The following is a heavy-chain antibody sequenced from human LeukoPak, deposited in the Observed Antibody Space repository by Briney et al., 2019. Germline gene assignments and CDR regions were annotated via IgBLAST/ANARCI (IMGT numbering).Heavy chain of an antibody. D-gene: IGHD3-10*01. Sequence: ASVKVSCKASGYTFTSYGISWVRQAPGQGLEWMGWISAYKGNTNYAQKLQGRVTMTTDTSTSTAYMELRSLRSDDTAVYYCARSEYYYGSGSYYTDGMDVWGQGTTVTVSS. V-gene: IGHV1-18*01. CDR2: ISAYKGNT. CDR3: ARSEYYYGSGSYYTDGMDV. CDR1: GYTFTSYG. J-gene: IGHJ6*02.